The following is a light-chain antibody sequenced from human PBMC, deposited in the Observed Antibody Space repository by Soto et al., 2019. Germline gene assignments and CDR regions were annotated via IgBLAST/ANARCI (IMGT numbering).Light chain of an antibody. Sequence: DIVMTQSPDSLAVSLGERATINCKSSQSVLYSSNNKNYLAWYQQKPGQPPKLLISWASTRESGVPDRFSGSGSGTDFTLTICSLQAEDVALYYCQQYYSIPPTFGGGTKVEIK. CDR3: QQYYSIPPT. J-gene: IGKJ4*01. CDR1: QSVLYSSNNKNY. V-gene: IGKV4-1*01. CDR2: WAS.